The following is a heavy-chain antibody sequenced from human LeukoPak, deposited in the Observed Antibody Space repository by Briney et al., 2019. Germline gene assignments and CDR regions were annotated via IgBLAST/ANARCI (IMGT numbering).Heavy chain of an antibody. CDR2: ISAYNGNT. D-gene: IGHD4-17*01. J-gene: IGHJ4*02. CDR3: ARDRDYGDYNTQDLFVY. CDR1: GYTFTNFG. V-gene: IGHV1-18*01. Sequence: GASVKVSCKASGYTFTNFGISWVRQAPGQGLEWMEWISAYNGNTNYAQRLQGRVTMTTDTSTSTAYMELRSLRSDDTAVYYCARDRDYGDYNTQDLFVYWGQGTLVTVSS.